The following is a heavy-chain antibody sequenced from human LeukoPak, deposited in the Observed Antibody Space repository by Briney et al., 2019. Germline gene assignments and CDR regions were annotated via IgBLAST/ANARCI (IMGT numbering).Heavy chain of an antibody. V-gene: IGHV3-33*05. CDR3: AKDSSSSNYYYGLDV. Sequence: PGGSLRLSCAASGFPFSSYGMHWVRQAPGKGLEWVSFISYDGTNKYYADSVKGRFTISRDNSKNTLYLQMNSLRGDDTGMYFCAKDSSSSNYYYGLDVRGQGTTVTVSS. CDR2: ISYDGTNK. CDR1: GFPFSSYG. D-gene: IGHD6-13*01. J-gene: IGHJ6*02.